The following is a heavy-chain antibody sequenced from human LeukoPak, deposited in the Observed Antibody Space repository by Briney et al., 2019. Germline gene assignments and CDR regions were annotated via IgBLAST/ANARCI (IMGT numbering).Heavy chain of an antibody. V-gene: IGHV4-39*01. D-gene: IGHD4-17*01. CDR3: ARQRISTVTTQDYFDY. Sequence: SETLSLTCTVSGGSISRSIYYWGWIRQPPGKGLEWIGSIYYSGSTYYNPSLKSRVTISVDTSKNQFSLNVSSVTAADTAVYYCARQRISTVTTQDYFDYWGQGTLVTVSS. J-gene: IGHJ4*02. CDR1: GGSISRSIYY. CDR2: IYYSGST.